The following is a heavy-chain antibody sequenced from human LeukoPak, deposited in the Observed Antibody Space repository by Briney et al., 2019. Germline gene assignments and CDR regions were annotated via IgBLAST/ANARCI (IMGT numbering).Heavy chain of an antibody. CDR1: GFTFSSYS. V-gene: IGHV3-7*01. Sequence: PGGSLRLSCAASGFTFSSYSMNWVRQAPGKGLEWVANIKQDGSEKYYVDSVKGRFTISRDNAKNSLYLQMNSLRAEDTAVYYCAREGTSSSWYDYWGQGTLVTVSS. D-gene: IGHD6-13*01. CDR2: IKQDGSEK. J-gene: IGHJ4*02. CDR3: AREGTSSSWYDY.